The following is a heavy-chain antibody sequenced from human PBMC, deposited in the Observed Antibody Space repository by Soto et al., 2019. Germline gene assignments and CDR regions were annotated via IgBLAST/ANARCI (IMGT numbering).Heavy chain of an antibody. CDR1: GFTFINYW. D-gene: IGHD2-15*01. CDR3: VRTSLVVAVATREDF. Sequence: EVQLVESGEGLVKLGEPRRLSCAASGFTFINYWLHWVGQAPGKGLVWVSRIDSDGSRITYADFVKGRFTISRDNAKNTVYLHMNSLTAEDTAVYYCVRTSLVVAVATREDFWGHGTLVTVSS. J-gene: IGHJ4*01. V-gene: IGHV3-74*01. CDR2: IDSDGSRI.